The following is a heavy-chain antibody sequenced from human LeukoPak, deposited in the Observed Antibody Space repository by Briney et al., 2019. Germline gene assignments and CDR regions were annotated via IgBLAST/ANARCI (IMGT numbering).Heavy chain of an antibody. D-gene: IGHD2-2*01. J-gene: IGHJ4*02. CDR3: ARAKYQLLWGIDY. V-gene: IGHV1-69*13. CDR1: GRIFSSYS. Sequence: SVKLSCNASGRIFSSYSISWARHARGQALEWMGGIIPIFGTAHYAQNFQGRGTITADESTTTAYMELSSLRSEDTAVYYCARAKYQLLWGIDYWGQGTLVTVSS. CDR2: IIPIFGTA.